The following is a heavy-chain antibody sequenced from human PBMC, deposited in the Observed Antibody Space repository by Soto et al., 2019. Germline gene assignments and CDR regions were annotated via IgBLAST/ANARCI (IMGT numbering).Heavy chain of an antibody. V-gene: IGHV3-30-3*01. D-gene: IGHD5-18*01. CDR2: ISYDGSNK. J-gene: IGHJ4*02. CDR3: ARGYTAMVKYYFDY. CDR1: GFTFSSYA. Sequence: GGSLRLSCAASGFTFSSYAMHWVRQAPGKGLEWVAVISYDGSNKYYADSVKGRFTISRDNSKNTLYLQMNSLRAEDTAVYYCARGYTAMVKYYFDYWGQGTLVTVSS.